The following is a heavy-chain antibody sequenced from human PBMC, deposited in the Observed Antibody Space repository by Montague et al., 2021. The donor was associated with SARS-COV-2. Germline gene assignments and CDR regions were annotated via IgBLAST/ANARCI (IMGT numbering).Heavy chain of an antibody. CDR1: GGPVSNRSYY. J-gene: IGHJ4*02. Sequence: SETLSLTCTVPGGPVSNRSYYWGWIRQPPGKGLEWIGSIYYSGSTHYNPSLKSRVTISVDTSKNQFSLKLSSVTAAGTAVYYCARRGDYGGPRFDYWGQGTLVSVS. CDR2: IYYSGST. CDR3: ARRGDYGGPRFDY. V-gene: IGHV4-39*01. D-gene: IGHD4-23*01.